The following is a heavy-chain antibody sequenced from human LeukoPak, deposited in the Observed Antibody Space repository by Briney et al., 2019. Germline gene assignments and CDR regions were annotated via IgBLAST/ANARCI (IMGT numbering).Heavy chain of an antibody. CDR1: GFTFSSYE. CDR2: ISSSGSTI. Sequence: GGSLRLSCAASGFTFSSYEMNWVRQAPGKGLEWVSYISSSGSTIYYADSVKGRFTISRDNAKNSLYLQMNSLRAEDTAVYYCARSCALRYPLRYYYYYYYMDVWGKGTTVTVSS. CDR3: ARSCALRYPLRYYYYYYYMDV. J-gene: IGHJ6*03. V-gene: IGHV3-48*03. D-gene: IGHD4-17*01.